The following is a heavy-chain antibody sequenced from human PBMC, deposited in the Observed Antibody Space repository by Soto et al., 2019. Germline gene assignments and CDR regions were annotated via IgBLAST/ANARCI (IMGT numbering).Heavy chain of an antibody. J-gene: IGHJ4*02. V-gene: IGHV5-10-1*01. CDR2: IDPSDSQT. CDR1: GYGFANYW. D-gene: IGHD3-22*01. Sequence: GESLKISCKGSGYGFANYWIGWVRQKPGKGLEWMGRIDPSDSQTYYSPSFRGHVTISVTKSITTVFLQWSSLRASDTAMYYCARQIYDSDTGPNFQYYFDSWGQGTPVTVSS. CDR3: ARQIYDSDTGPNFQYYFDS.